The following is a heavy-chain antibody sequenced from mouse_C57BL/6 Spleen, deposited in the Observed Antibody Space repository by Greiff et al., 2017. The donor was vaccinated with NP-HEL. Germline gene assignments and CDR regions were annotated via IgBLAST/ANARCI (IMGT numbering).Heavy chain of an antibody. CDR1: GFNIKDYY. D-gene: IGHD2-1*01. Sequence: EVQLQESGAELVKPGASVKLSCTASGFNIKDYYMHWVKQRTEQGLEWIGRIDPEDGETKYAQKFQGKATITADTSSNTAYLQLSSLTSEDTSVYYCARGSTMAPIAMDYWGQGTSVTVSS. V-gene: IGHV14-2*01. CDR3: ARGSTMAPIAMDY. CDR2: IDPEDGET. J-gene: IGHJ4*01.